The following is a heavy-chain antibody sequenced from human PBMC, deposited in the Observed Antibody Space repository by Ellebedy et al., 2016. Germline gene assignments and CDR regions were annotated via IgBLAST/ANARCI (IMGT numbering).Heavy chain of an antibody. Sequence: SETLSLTCTVSGGPISGAPYYWAWIRQPPGAGLEWIGTIYHSGSAHYSPSLMNRVTMSIDPSKTHFSLRLSSVTAADTAVYYCARKETGTMRDNWGQGTLVIVSS. V-gene: IGHV4-39*07. CDR1: GGPISGAPYY. CDR3: ARKETGTMRDN. CDR2: IYHSGSA. D-gene: IGHD1-1*01. J-gene: IGHJ4*02.